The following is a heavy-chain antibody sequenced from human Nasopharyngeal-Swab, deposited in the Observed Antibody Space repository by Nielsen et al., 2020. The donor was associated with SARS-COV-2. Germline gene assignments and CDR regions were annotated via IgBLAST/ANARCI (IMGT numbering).Heavy chain of an antibody. CDR3: ARDGVAPGIYFDY. Sequence: GGSLRLSCAASGFTFSSHWMSWVRQAPGKGLEWLANINQDGTTKHYLDSVKGRFTISRDNAKSSLYLQLNSLRAEDTAVYYCARDGVAPGIYFDYWGQGTLVTVSS. J-gene: IGHJ4*02. CDR2: INQDGTTK. V-gene: IGHV3-7*01. D-gene: IGHD2-2*01. CDR1: GFTFSSHW.